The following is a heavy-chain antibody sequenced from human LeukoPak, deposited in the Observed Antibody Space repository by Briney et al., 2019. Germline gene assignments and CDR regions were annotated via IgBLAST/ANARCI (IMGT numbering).Heavy chain of an antibody. Sequence: PGGSLRLSCAASGFTFSNYAMSWVRQAPGKGLEWVSPISGGGITTYYADSAKGRFTISRDNSKNTMFLQMNSLRADDTAVYYCPRQSYASGWNPFDDWGQGILVTVSS. D-gene: IGHD6-19*01. CDR2: ISGGGITT. V-gene: IGHV3-23*01. CDR1: GFTFSNYA. J-gene: IGHJ4*02. CDR3: PRQSYASGWNPFDD.